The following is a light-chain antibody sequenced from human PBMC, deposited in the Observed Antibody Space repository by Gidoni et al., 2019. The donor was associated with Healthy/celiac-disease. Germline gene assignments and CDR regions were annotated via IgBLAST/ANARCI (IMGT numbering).Light chain of an antibody. Sequence: IQMTQSPSTLSASVGDRVTITCRASQSISSWLAWYQQKPGKAPKLLIYDAASLESGVPSRFSGSGSGTEFTLPISSLQPDDFATYYCQQYNSYPYTFGQGTKLEIK. CDR2: DAA. CDR1: QSISSW. CDR3: QQYNSYPYT. V-gene: IGKV1-5*01. J-gene: IGKJ2*01.